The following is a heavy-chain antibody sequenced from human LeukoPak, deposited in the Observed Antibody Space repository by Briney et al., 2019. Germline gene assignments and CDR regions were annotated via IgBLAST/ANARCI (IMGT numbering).Heavy chain of an antibody. CDR1: GFTFSSYG. CDR2: ISYDGSNK. D-gene: IGHD6-13*01. J-gene: IGHJ3*02. V-gene: IGHV3-30*18. Sequence: GGSLRLSCAASGFTFSSYGMHWVRQAPGKGLEWVAVISYDGSNKYYADSVKGRFTISRDNSKNTLYLQMNSLRAEDTAVYYCAKDLSVDPAAGTSAFDIWGQGTMVTVSA. CDR3: AKDLSVDPAAGTSAFDI.